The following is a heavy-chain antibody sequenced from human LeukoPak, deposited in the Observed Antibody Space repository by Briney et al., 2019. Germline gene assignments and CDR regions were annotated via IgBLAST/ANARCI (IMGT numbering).Heavy chain of an antibody. J-gene: IGHJ4*02. CDR3: VRETVAGTFDF. CDR2: IGSPDNRI. Sequence: GGSLRLSCAASGFTLSDYYMSWIRQAPGKGLEWLSDIGSPDNRISYTDSLKGRFTISRDNPKNSLYLEMNSLRADDTAVYYCVRETVAGTFDFWGQGTLVTVSS. CDR1: GFTLSDYY. D-gene: IGHD6-19*01. V-gene: IGHV3-11*01.